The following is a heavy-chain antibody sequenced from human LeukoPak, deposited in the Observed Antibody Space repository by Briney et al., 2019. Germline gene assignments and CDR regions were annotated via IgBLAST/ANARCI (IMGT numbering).Heavy chain of an antibody. V-gene: IGHV3-21*01. Sequence: GGSLRLSCAASGFTFSSYSMNWVRQAPGKGLEWVSSISSSSSYIYYADSVKGRFTISRDNAKNSLYLQMNSLRAEDTAVYYCARDGQWLVEDYFDYWGQGTLVTVSS. CDR2: ISSSSSYI. CDR1: GFTFSSYS. CDR3: ARDGQWLVEDYFDY. D-gene: IGHD6-19*01. J-gene: IGHJ4*02.